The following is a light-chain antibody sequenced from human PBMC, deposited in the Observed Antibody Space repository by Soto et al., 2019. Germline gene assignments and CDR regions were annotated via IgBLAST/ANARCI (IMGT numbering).Light chain of an antibody. CDR3: QQYGSSPRT. Sequence: DIVLTQSPGTLSLSPGERATLSCRASQSVSNNLAWYQQKPGQAPRLLIYAASSRATGIPDRVSGSGSGTDFTLTITRLEPEDFAVYYCQQYGSSPRTFGQGTKVDIK. CDR2: AAS. J-gene: IGKJ2*01. CDR1: QSVSNN. V-gene: IGKV3-20*01.